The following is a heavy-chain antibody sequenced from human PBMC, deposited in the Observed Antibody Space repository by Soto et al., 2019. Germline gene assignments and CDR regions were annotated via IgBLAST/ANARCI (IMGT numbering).Heavy chain of an antibody. V-gene: IGHV3-23*01. CDR3: AKDIPGIAVDGKAGTNWFDP. CDR2: ISGSGGST. J-gene: IGHJ5*02. Sequence: EVQLLESGGGLVQPGGSLRLSCAASGFTFSSYAMSWVRQAPGKGLEWVSAISGSGGSTYYADSVKGRFTISRDNSKNTLYLQMNSLRAEDTAVYYCAKDIPGIAVDGKAGTNWFDPWGQGTLVTVSS. CDR1: GFTFSSYA. D-gene: IGHD6-19*01.